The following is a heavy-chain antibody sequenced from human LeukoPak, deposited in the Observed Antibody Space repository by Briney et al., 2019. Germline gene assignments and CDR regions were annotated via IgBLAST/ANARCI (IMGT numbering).Heavy chain of an antibody. V-gene: IGHV4-4*07. J-gene: IGHJ5*02. Sequence: SETLSLTCTVSGGSISSYYWSWIRQSAGKGLEWNGRIYTSGSTNYNPSLKSRVTMSVDTAKSQFALKLSSVTAADTAVYYCARDRAGIAAAGWFDPWGQGTLVTVSS. D-gene: IGHD6-13*01. CDR1: GGSISSYY. CDR2: IYTSGST. CDR3: ARDRAGIAAAGWFDP.